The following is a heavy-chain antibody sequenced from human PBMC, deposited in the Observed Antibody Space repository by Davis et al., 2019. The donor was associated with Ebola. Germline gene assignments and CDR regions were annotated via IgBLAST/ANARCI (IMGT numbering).Heavy chain of an antibody. CDR3: ARGRDAYKTGLD. CDR2: MSYSGGV. Sequence: TLSLTCTVSGGSISSYYWTWIRQPPGKGLEWIAYMSYSGGVNYNPSLKSRVTISIDTSRNQFSLRLTSVTAADTGVYYCARGRDAYKTGLDWGQGTLVTVAS. D-gene: IGHD5-24*01. V-gene: IGHV4-59*12. J-gene: IGHJ4*02. CDR1: GGSISSYY.